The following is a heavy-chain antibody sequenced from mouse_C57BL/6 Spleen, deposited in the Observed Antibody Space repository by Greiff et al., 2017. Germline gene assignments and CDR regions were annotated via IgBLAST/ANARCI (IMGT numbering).Heavy chain of an antibody. CDR1: GYAFSSYW. D-gene: IGHD4-1*01. Sequence: QVQLKESGAELVKPGASVKISCKASGYAFSSYWMNWVKQRPGKGLEWIGQIYPGDGDTNYNGKFKGKATLTADKSSSTAYRQLSSLTSEDSAVYYGARHWDGPGCDYWGQGTTLTVSS. J-gene: IGHJ2*01. V-gene: IGHV1-80*01. CDR2: IYPGDGDT. CDR3: ARHWDGPGCDY.